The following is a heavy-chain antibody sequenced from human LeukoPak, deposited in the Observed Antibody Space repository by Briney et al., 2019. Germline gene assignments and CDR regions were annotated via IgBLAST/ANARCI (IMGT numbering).Heavy chain of an antibody. Sequence: ASVKVSCKASGYTFTGYYMHWVRQAPGQGLEWMGWINPNSGGTNYAQKFQGRVTMTRDTSISTAYMELSRLRSDDTAVYYCESLETEGRYYNFDYWGQGTLVTVSS. D-gene: IGHD3-22*01. V-gene: IGHV1-2*02. CDR3: ESLETEGRYYNFDY. J-gene: IGHJ4*02. CDR1: GYTFTGYY. CDR2: INPNSGGT.